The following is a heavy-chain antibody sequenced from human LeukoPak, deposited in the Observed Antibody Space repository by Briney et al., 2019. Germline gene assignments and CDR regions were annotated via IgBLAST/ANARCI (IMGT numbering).Heavy chain of an antibody. V-gene: IGHV1-18*01. D-gene: IGHD5-24*01. CDR2: ISAYSGNT. J-gene: IGHJ3*02. CDR1: GYTFSNYA. CDR3: ARDRYNGGDAFDI. Sequence: ASGKVSCKASGYTFSNYAMSWVRQAPGQGLEWMGWISAYSGNTNFAPKFQGRVTMTTDKFTSTAYMELRSLRSDDTAVYYCARDRYNGGDAFDIWGQGTMVTVSS.